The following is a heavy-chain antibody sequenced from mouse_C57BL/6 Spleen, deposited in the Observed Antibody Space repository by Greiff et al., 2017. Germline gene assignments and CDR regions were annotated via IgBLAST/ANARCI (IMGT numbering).Heavy chain of an antibody. V-gene: IGHV5-4*01. CDR3: ARDEHRPYYYAMDY. CDR1: GFTFSSYA. D-gene: IGHD3-2*02. J-gene: IGHJ4*01. Sequence: EVKLMEPGGGLVKPGGSLKLSCAASGFTFSSYAMPWVRQTPEKRLEWVATISAGGSYTYYPDNVKGRFTISRDNAKNNLDLQMSHLKSEDTAMYYCARDEHRPYYYAMDYWGQGTSVTVSS. CDR2: ISAGGSYT.